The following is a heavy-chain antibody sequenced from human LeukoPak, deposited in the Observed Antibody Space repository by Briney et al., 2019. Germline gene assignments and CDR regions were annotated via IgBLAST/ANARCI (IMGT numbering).Heavy chain of an antibody. Sequence: GESLKISCKGSGYSFTNYWIGWVRQMPGKGLESMGIIYPGDSDTRYSPSFQGQVTISADKSISTAYLQWSSLKASDTAMYYCARRSLHTNSFWFDPWGQGTLVTVSS. CDR1: GYSFTNYW. D-gene: IGHD6-6*01. J-gene: IGHJ5*02. CDR2: IYPGDSDT. CDR3: ARRSLHTNSFWFDP. V-gene: IGHV5-51*01.